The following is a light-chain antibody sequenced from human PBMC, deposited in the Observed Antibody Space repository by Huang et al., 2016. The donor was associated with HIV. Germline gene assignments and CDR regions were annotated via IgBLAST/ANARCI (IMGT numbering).Light chain of an antibody. V-gene: IGKV3-20*01. CDR1: QSVSNNH. Sequence: EIVLTHSPDTLSLSPGVRATLSCRASQSVSNNHLAWYQQKPAQAPRLLIYGASSRATGIPDRFSGSGSGTDFTLTISRLEPEDFAMYFCQQYGSPPLSFGGGTKVETK. CDR2: GAS. J-gene: IGKJ4*01. CDR3: QQYGSPPLS.